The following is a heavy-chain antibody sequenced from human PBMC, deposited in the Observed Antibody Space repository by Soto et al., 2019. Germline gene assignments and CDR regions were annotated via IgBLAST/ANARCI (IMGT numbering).Heavy chain of an antibody. J-gene: IGHJ5*02. CDR2: IYYSGRT. Sequence: TLSLTCTVAGVSISSGGYYWSWIRHHPGKGLEWIGYIYYSGRTYYNPSLKSRVTISVDTSKNQFSLKLSSVTAADTAVYYCARVFSHTTSSSDPCGKATLLTLSS. CDR3: ARVFSHTTSSSDP. CDR1: GVSISSGGYY. D-gene: IGHD1-1*01. V-gene: IGHV4-31*03.